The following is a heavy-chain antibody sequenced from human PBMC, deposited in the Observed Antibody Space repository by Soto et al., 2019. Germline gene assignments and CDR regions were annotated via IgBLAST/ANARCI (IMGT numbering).Heavy chain of an antibody. J-gene: IGHJ5*02. V-gene: IGHV4-34*01. CDR2: INHSGST. CDR1: GGSFSGYY. D-gene: IGHD3-3*01. CDR3: ARGLTYYDFWSGTDRNWFDP. Sequence: QVQLQQWGAGLLKPSETLSLTCAVYGGSFSGYYWSWIRQPPGKGLEWIGEINHSGSTNYNPSLKSRVTISVDTSKDQFSLKMSSVTAADTAVYYCARGLTYYDFWSGTDRNWFDPWGQGTLVTVSS.